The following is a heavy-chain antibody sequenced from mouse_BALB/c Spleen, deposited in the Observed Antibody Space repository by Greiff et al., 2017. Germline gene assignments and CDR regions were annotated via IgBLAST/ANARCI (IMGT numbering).Heavy chain of an antibody. CDR3: TRGSSDYYAMDY. CDR1: GYTFTSYY. CDR2: INPSNGGT. J-gene: IGHJ4*01. Sequence: VKLVESGAELVKPGASVKLSCKASGYTFTSYYMYWVKQRPGQGLEWIGEINPSNGGTNFNEKFKSKATLTVDKSSSTAYMQLSSLTSEDSAVYYCTRGSSDYYAMDYWGQGTSVTVSS. D-gene: IGHD3-1*01. V-gene: IGHV1S81*02.